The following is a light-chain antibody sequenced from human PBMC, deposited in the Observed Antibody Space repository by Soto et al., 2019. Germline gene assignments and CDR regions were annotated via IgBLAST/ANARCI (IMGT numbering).Light chain of an antibody. V-gene: IGLV2-14*01. CDR3: SSYSSSQGV. CDR2: EVR. CDR1: SSDVGGYNY. Sequence: QSALTQPASVSGSPGQSITISCTGTSSDVGGYNYVSWYQQYPGKAPKLIIYEVRKRPSGVSNRFAGFKSGNTASLTISGLQAEDEADYYCSSYSSSQGVFGGGTKVTVL. J-gene: IGLJ3*02.